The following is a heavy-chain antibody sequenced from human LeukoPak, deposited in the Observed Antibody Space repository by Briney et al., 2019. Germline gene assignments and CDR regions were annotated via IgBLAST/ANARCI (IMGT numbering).Heavy chain of an antibody. CDR1: GGSISSYY. D-gene: IGHD3-3*01. Sequence: SETLSLTCTVSGGSISSYYWSWIRQPPGKGLEWIGYIYYSGSTNYNPSLKSRVTISVDTSKNQCSLKLSSVTAADTAVYYCARHNYDFWSGYLNFDYWGQGTLVTVSS. CDR2: IYYSGST. J-gene: IGHJ4*02. V-gene: IGHV4-59*08. CDR3: ARHNYDFWSGYLNFDY.